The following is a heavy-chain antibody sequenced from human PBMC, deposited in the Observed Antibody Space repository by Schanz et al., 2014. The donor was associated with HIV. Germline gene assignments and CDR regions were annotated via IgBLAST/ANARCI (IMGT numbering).Heavy chain of an antibody. Sequence: QVQLQESGPGLVKPSQTLSLTCNVSGDSIRSTNYFWSWIRQPPGKGLEWMGYIYYSGNTYYNPSLNSRVTISVDTSKNQFSLKLSSVTAADTAVYYCARGYYDSSGYIHAFDIWGQGTMVTVSS. V-gene: IGHV4-30-4*01. CDR2: IYYSGNT. D-gene: IGHD3-22*01. J-gene: IGHJ3*02. CDR1: GDSIRSTNYF. CDR3: ARGYYDSSGYIHAFDI.